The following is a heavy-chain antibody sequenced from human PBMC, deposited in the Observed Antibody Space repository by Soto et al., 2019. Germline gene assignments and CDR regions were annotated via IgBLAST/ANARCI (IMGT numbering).Heavy chain of an antibody. J-gene: IGHJ4*02. V-gene: IGHV4-31*03. D-gene: IGHD1-26*01. Sequence: QVQLQESGPGLVKPSQTLSLTCTVSGGSISSGGYYWSWIRQHPGKGLEWIGYIYYSGSTYYNPSLKSRVTISVHTSKSQCSLKLSSVTAADTAVYYCARVAEMGAEHFDYWGQGTLVTVSS. CDR1: GGSISSGGYY. CDR2: IYYSGST. CDR3: ARVAEMGAEHFDY.